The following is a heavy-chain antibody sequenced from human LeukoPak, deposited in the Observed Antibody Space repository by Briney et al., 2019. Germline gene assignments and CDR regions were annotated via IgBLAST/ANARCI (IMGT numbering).Heavy chain of an antibody. CDR1: GGSFSGYY. J-gene: IGHJ4*02. CDR3: ARGPRLIRRFRGFGEPYFDY. CDR2: INHSGST. V-gene: IGHV4-34*01. D-gene: IGHD3-10*01. Sequence: SETLSLTCAVYGGSFSGYYWSWIRQPPGKGLEWIGEINHSGSTNYNPSLKSRVTISVDTSKNQFSLKLSSVTAADTAVYYCARGPRLIRRFRGFGEPYFDYWGQGTLVTVSS.